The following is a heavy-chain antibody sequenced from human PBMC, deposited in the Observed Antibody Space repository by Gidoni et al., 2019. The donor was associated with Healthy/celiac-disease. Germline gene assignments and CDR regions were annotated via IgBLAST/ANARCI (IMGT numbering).Heavy chain of an antibody. CDR1: GFTFSSYA. D-gene: IGHD3-3*01. CDR2: ISGSGGST. CDR3: AKDSGPRQESYYDFWSGYYLLFDY. J-gene: IGHJ4*02. V-gene: IGHV3-23*01. Sequence: EVQLLESGGGLVQPGGSLRLSCAASGFTFSSYAMSWVRQAPGKGLEWVSAISGSGGSTYYADSVKGRFTISRDNSKNTLYLQMNSLRAEDTAVYYCAKDSGPRQESYYDFWSGYYLLFDYWGQGTLVTVSS.